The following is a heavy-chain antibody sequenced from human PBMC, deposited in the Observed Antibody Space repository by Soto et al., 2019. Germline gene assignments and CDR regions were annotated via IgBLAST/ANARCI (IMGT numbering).Heavy chain of an antibody. V-gene: IGHV1-18*01. D-gene: IGHD2-8*01. CDR1: GYTFTSYG. Sequence: ASVKVSCKASGYTFTSYGISWVRQAPGQGLEWMGWISAYSGSTNYNPSLKSRVTISVDTSKNQFSLKLSSVTAADTAVYYCARQAGGMVYATWYFDYWGQGTLVTVSS. CDR2: ISAYSGST. CDR3: ARQAGGMVYATWYFDY. J-gene: IGHJ4*02.